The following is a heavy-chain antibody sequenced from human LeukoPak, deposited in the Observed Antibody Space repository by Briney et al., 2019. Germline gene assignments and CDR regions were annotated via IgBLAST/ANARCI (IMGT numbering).Heavy chain of an antibody. CDR3: ARRAADADAFDI. CDR2: IYYSGST. V-gene: IGHV4-39*01. D-gene: IGHD6-13*01. Sequence: NSSETLSLTCTVSGGSISSSSYYWGWIRQPPGKGLEWIGSIYYSGSTYYNPSLKSRVTISVDTSKNQFSLKLSSVTAADTAVYYCARRAADADAFDIWGQGTMVTVSS. CDR1: GGSISSSSYY. J-gene: IGHJ3*02.